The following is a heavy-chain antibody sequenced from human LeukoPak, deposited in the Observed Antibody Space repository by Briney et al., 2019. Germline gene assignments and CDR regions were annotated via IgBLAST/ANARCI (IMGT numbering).Heavy chain of an antibody. Sequence: SETLSLTCAVYGGSFSGYYWSWIRQPPGKGLEWIGEINHSGSTNYDPSLKSRVTISVDTSKNQFSLKLSSVTAADTAVYYCASCPVFGEIDYWGQGTLVTVSS. CDR3: ASCPVFGEIDY. D-gene: IGHD3-3*01. J-gene: IGHJ4*02. V-gene: IGHV4-34*01. CDR1: GGSFSGYY. CDR2: INHSGST.